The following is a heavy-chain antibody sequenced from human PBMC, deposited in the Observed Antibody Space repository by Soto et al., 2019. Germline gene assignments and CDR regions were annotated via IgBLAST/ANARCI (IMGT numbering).Heavy chain of an antibody. CDR3: AISPTFMVRTPRDN. CDR2: IVLFERNT. Sequence: VQLSESGGGLVQPGGSLRLSCLTSGFTFSDSSMNWVRQAPGQGLEWVSSIVLFERNTYYADSVKGRFTISRDNSKSTLYLQMNDLRVEDTAVYYFAISPTFMVRTPRDNWGQGTAVTVAS. D-gene: IGHD2-21*01. V-gene: IGHV3-23*01. CDR1: GFTFSDSS. J-gene: IGHJ4*02.